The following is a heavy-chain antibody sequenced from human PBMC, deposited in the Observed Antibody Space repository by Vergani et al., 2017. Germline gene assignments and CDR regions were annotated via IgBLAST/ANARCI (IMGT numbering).Heavy chain of an antibody. CDR2: INHSGST. CDR1: GGSFSGYY. D-gene: IGHD2-2*01. V-gene: IGHV4-34*01. J-gene: IGHJ6*02. CDR3: ARGVGYCSSTSCYSSGYYYGMDV. Sequence: QVQLQQWGAGLLKPSETLSLTCAVYGGSFSGYYWSWIRQPPGKGLEWIGEINHSGSTNYNPSLKSRVTISVDTSKNQFSLKLSSVTAADTAVDYCARGVGYCSSTSCYSSGYYYGMDVWGQGTTVTVSS.